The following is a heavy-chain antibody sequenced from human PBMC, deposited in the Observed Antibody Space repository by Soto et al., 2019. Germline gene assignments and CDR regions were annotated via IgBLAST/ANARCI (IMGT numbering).Heavy chain of an antibody. V-gene: IGHV3-21*01. CDR3: ARKVVAYSYGYIDYGMYV. D-gene: IGHD5-18*01. J-gene: IGHJ6*02. CDR1: GVTFSSDS. Sequence: EGSLRLSCAASGVTFSSDSMNWVRQAPGKGLEWVSSISSSSSDIYYGESVKGRFTIPRDKAKNARYLQMNSLSAEDTALYYCARKVVAYSYGYIDYGMYVCGQGSTVTVAS. CDR2: ISSSSSDI.